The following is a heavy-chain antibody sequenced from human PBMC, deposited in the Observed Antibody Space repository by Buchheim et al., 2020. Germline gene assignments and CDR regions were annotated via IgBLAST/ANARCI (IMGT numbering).Heavy chain of an antibody. Sequence: EVQLVESGGGLVQPGGSLRLSCAASGFTFSSYWMSWVRQAPGKGLEWVANIKQDGSEKYYVDSVKGRFTISRDNAKNSLSLQMNSLRAEDTAVYYCARHFSYDSSGYKPNYYYGMDVWGQGTT. D-gene: IGHD3-22*01. CDR1: GFTFSSYW. V-gene: IGHV3-7*01. J-gene: IGHJ6*02. CDR3: ARHFSYDSSGYKPNYYYGMDV. CDR2: IKQDGSEK.